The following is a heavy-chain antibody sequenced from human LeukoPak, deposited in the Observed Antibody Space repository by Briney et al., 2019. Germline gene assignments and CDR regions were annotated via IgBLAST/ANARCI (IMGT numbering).Heavy chain of an antibody. CDR1: GGSFSGYY. CDR3: ARGALRYFDWLPSPNWFDP. CDR2: INHSGST. Sequence: SETLPLTCAVYGGSFSGYYWSWIRQPPGKGLEWIGEINHSGSTNYNPSPKSRVTISVDTSKNQFSLKLSSVTAADTAVYYCARGALRYFDWLPSPNWFDPWGQGTLVTVSS. D-gene: IGHD3-9*01. V-gene: IGHV4-34*01. J-gene: IGHJ5*02.